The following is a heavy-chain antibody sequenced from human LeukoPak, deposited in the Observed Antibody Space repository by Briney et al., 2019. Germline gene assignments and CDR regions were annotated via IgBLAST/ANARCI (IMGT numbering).Heavy chain of an antibody. CDR2: IYYSGST. CDR3: ARLYPDYGGNSLAFDY. Sequence: SETLSLTCTVSGGSISSHYWSWIRQPPGKGLEWIGYIYYSGSTNYNPSLKSRVTISVDTSKNQFSLKLSSVTAADTAVYYCARLYPDYGGNSLAFDYWGQGTLVTVSS. V-gene: IGHV4-59*08. J-gene: IGHJ4*02. D-gene: IGHD4-23*01. CDR1: GGSISSHY.